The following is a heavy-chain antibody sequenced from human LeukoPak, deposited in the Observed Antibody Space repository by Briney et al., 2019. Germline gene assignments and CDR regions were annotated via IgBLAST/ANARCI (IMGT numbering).Heavy chain of an antibody. CDR1: GFAFSSSV. CDR3: VSSRDGFNSPFDY. J-gene: IGHJ4*02. CDR2: ITTNGRRT. V-gene: IGHV3-64D*06. Sequence: GGSLRLSCSASGFAFSSSVMHWVRQAPGKGLEYVSAITTNGRRTYYADSVKGRFTISRDNSKNTLYLQMSSLRVEDTAVYYCVSSRDGFNSPFDYWGQGTLVTVSS. D-gene: IGHD5-24*01.